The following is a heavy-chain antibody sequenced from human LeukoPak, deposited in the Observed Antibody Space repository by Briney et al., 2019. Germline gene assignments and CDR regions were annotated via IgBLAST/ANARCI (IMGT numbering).Heavy chain of an antibody. CDR2: IGAGGTFT. J-gene: IGHJ4*02. D-gene: IGHD4-11*01. CDR1: GFTFSSYA. Sequence: GGSLRLSCTASGFTFSSYAMNWVRQAPGKGLEWVSGIGAGGTFTYYADSVKGRFTISRDNSRNTLYLQMNSLRADDTAVYYCAKDLDYTTYEYYFDYWGQGTLVTVSS. CDR3: AKDLDYTTYEYYFDY. V-gene: IGHV3-23*01.